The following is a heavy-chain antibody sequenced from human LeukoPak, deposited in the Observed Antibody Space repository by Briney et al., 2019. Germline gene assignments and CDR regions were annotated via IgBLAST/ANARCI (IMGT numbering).Heavy chain of an antibody. CDR2: ISGSGGST. J-gene: IGHJ4*02. CDR1: GFTFSSYA. D-gene: IGHD3-22*01. V-gene: IGHV3-23*01. Sequence: GGSLRLSCAASGFTFSSYAMSWVRQAPGKGLEWVSAISGSGGSTYYADSVKGRFTISRDNSKNTLYLQMNSLRAEDTAVYYCAKDHGPAYSYDSSGYALYDYWGQGTLVTVSS. CDR3: AKDHGPAYSYDSSGYALYDY.